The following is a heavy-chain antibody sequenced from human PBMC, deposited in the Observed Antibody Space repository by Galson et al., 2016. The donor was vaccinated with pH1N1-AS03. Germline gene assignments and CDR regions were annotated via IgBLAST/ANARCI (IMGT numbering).Heavy chain of an antibody. J-gene: IGHJ4*02. CDR2: ISNSGNDK. Sequence: SLRLSCAASGFTFSNFGMHWVRQSPGKGLEWVAVISNSGNDKYYADSGKGRFTISRDNSKSTVYLQLNSLRAEDTAVYYCAKTTFGGAIVSGKMSLDYWGQGTLVTVSS. CDR1: GFTFSNFG. D-gene: IGHD3-16*02. V-gene: IGHV3-30*18. CDR3: AKTTFGGAIVSGKMSLDY.